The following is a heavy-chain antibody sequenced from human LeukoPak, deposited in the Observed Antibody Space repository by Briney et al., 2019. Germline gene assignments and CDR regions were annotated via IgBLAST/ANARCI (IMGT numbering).Heavy chain of an antibody. D-gene: IGHD6-19*01. Sequence: GGSLRLSCAASGFTFSSYAMSWVRQAPGKGLEWVSAISGSGGSTYYADSVKGRFTISRDNSKNTLYLRMNSLRAEDTAVYYCAKSIAVATPYYYYYGMDVWGQGTTVTVSS. CDR3: AKSIAVATPYYYYYGMDV. CDR1: GFTFSSYA. J-gene: IGHJ6*02. CDR2: ISGSGGST. V-gene: IGHV3-23*01.